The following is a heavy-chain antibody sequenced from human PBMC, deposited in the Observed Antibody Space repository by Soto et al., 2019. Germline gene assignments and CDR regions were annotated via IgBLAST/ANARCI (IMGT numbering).Heavy chain of an antibody. CDR3: ARGYRQSGYSSSSAFDS. CDR1: GGSINSDGYY. D-gene: IGHD6-13*01. V-gene: IGHV4-31*03. CDR2: TYYSGST. J-gene: IGHJ4*02. Sequence: QVQLQESGPGLVKPSQTLSVICTVSGGSINSDGYYWSWIRQHPGKGLQGIGYTYYSGSTYYNPFLRSRVTISAGASEHQFSLKPCSVTAAATAVYFCARGYRQSGYSSSSAFDSWGQGTLVNVSS.